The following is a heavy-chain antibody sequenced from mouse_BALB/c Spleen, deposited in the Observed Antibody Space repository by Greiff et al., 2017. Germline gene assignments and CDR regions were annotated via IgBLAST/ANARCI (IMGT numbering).Heavy chain of an antibody. V-gene: IGHV5-6-5*01. CDR2: ISSGGST. J-gene: IGHJ3*01. CDR1: GFTFSSYA. D-gene: IGHD2-1*01. CDR3: ARGGEGNYVSWFAY. Sequence: EVQLQESGGGLVKPGGSLKLSCAASGFTFSSYAMSWVRQTPEKRLEWVASISSGGSTYYPDSVKGRFTISRDNARNILYLQMSSLRSEDTAMYYCARGGEGNYVSWFAYWGQGTLVTVSA.